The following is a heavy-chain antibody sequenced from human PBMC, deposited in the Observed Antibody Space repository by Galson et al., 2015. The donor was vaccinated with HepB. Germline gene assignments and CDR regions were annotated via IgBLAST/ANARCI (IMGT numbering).Heavy chain of an antibody. CDR3: ARDMSGLGDH. D-gene: IGHD3/OR15-3a*01. J-gene: IGHJ4*02. CDR2: IRNTGHIYPT. V-gene: IGHV3-72*01. Sequence: SLRLSCAVSGFTFSDYYMDWVRQAPGKGLEWVGRIRNTGHIYPTEYAASVTGRFTISRDDSKDSLYLQMNSLKTEDTAVYYCARDMSGLGDHWGQGTLVTVSS. CDR1: GFTFSDYY.